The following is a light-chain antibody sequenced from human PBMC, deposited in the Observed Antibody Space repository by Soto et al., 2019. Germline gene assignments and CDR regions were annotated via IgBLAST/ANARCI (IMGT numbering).Light chain of an antibody. J-gene: IGKJ4*01. CDR3: QQADTFPLT. CDR1: QGISSW. Sequence: DLQMTQSPSSVSASVGDRVTITCRASQGISSWVAWYQQKPGKAPNLLIYAASSLQSGVPSRFSGRGSGTEFTLTISSLQPEDFATSYCQQADTFPLTFGGGTKVEIK. V-gene: IGKV1-12*01. CDR2: AAS.